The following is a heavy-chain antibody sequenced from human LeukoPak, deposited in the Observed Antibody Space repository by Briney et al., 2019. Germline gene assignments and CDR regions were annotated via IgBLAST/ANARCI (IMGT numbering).Heavy chain of an antibody. CDR2: IYTSGDT. D-gene: IGHD6-19*01. Sequence: PSETLSLTCTVSGGSLSSYYWSWVRQPAGKGLVWIGRIYTSGDTTYNPSLKSRVTMSVDTSKNQFSLKLTSVTAADTAVYYCARDQGWPFHFDCWRQAALVIVSS. J-gene: IGHJ4*01. CDR1: GGSLSSYY. V-gene: IGHV4-4*07. CDR3: ARDQGWPFHFDC.